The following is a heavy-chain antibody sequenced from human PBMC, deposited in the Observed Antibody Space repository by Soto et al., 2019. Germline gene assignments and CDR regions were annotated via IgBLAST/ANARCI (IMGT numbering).Heavy chain of an antibody. D-gene: IGHD3-10*01. CDR1: GCSISSYY. J-gene: IGHJ5*02. Sequence: PSETLSLTCTFSGCSISSYYWSWIRQPPGKGLEWIGYIYYSGSTNYNPSLKSRVTISVDTSKNQFSLRLSSVTTADTAVYYCARESAGSGKNNWFDPWGQGTLVTVSS. CDR3: ARESAGSGKNNWFDP. CDR2: IYYSGST. V-gene: IGHV4-59*01.